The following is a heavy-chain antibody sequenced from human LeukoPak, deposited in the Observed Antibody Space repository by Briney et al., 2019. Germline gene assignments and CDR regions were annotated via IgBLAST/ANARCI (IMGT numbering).Heavy chain of an antibody. D-gene: IGHD3-10*01. CDR2: IYYSGST. V-gene: IGHV4-59*01. J-gene: IGHJ6*02. Sequence: SETLSLTCTVSGGSISSYYWSWIRQPPGKGLEWIGYIYYSGSTNYNPSLKSRVTVSVDTSKNQFSLKLSSVTAADTAVYYCARVTGGSGSILSWGRDYYYGMDVWGQGTTVTVSS. CDR3: ARVTGGSGSILSWGRDYYYGMDV. CDR1: GGSISSYY.